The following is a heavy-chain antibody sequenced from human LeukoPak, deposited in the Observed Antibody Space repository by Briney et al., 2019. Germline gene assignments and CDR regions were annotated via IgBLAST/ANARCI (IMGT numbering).Heavy chain of an antibody. CDR3: ARDRPVGWFDP. CDR2: IYYSGST. V-gene: IGHV4-59*01. CDR1: GGSISSYY. J-gene: IGHJ5*02. Sequence: PSETLSLTCTVSGGSISSYYWSWIRQPPGKGLEWIGYIYYSGSTNYNPSLKSRVTISVDTSKNQFSLKLSSVTAADTAVYYCARDRPVGWFDPWGQGTLVTVSS.